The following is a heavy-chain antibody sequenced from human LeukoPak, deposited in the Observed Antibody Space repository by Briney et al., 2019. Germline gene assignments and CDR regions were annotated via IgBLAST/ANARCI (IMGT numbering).Heavy chain of an antibody. CDR3: ARKNVSRRWYEVNFYYGLDV. J-gene: IGHJ6*02. D-gene: IGHD6-13*01. CDR1: GGTFSSYA. Sequence: ASVKVSCKASGGTFSSYAISWVRQAPGQELEWMGGMIPILGTANYAQKFQGRVTITADESTSTAYMELSSLRSEETAVYYCARKNVSRRWYEVNFYYGLDVWGQGTTVTVSS. V-gene: IGHV1-69*13. CDR2: MIPILGTA.